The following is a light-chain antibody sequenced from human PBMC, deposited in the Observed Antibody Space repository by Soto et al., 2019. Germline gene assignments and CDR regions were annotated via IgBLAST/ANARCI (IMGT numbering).Light chain of an antibody. V-gene: IGKV3-15*01. Sequence: VLTQSPATLSLSPGERATLSCRASLNVNSYLAWYQQKPGQAPRLLIYGASTRATGIPARFSGSGSGTEFTLTISSLQSEDFAVYYCQQYYNWPITFGQGTRLEIK. CDR3: QQYYNWPIT. CDR1: LNVNSY. J-gene: IGKJ5*01. CDR2: GAS.